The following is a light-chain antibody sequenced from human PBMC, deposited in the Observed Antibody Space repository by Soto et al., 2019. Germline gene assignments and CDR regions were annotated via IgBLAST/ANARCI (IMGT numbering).Light chain of an antibody. CDR2: DAS. CDR3: QHYDSARWT. V-gene: IGKV3-20*01. Sequence: EIVLTQSPGTLSLSPGERATLSCRASQSISSTYLTWYHQRPGQAPRLLIYDASRRATGIPDRFSGSGSGTDFSLTISRLEPEDFAVYYCQHYDSARWTFXLGTKVDIK. CDR1: QSISSTY. J-gene: IGKJ1*01.